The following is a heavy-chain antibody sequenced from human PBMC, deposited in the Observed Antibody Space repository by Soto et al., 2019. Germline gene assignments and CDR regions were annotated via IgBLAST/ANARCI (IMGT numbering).Heavy chain of an antibody. D-gene: IGHD3-16*01. CDR1: GFTFSSYA. CDR3: AEVIEGGDYYFEY. CDR2: ISGSGGST. V-gene: IGHV3-23*01. J-gene: IGHJ4*02. Sequence: GGSLRLSCAASGFTFSSYAMSWVRQAPGKGLEWVSAISGSGGSTYYADSVKGRFTISRDNSKNTLYLQMNSLRAEDTAVYYCAEVIEGGDYYFEYWGQGTLVTVSS.